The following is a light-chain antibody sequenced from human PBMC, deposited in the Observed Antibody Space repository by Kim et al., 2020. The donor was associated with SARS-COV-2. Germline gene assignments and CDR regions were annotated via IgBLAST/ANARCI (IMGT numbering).Light chain of an antibody. Sequence: AIQVTQSPSSLSASVGDRVTIVCRASRDIRNDLDWYQQKPGRAPTLLISSASTLHSGVPSRFRGSGSGTYFTLTISNLQPEDFASYYCLQDYNWPYTFGQGTKLEI. CDR3: LQDYNWPYT. J-gene: IGKJ2*01. CDR1: RDIRND. V-gene: IGKV1-6*01. CDR2: SAS.